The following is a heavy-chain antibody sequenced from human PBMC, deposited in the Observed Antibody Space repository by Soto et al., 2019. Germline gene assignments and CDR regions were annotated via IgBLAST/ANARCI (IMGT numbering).Heavy chain of an antibody. CDR3: AAGHGDYVVDDY. D-gene: IGHD4-17*01. V-gene: IGHV1-58*01. J-gene: IGHJ4*02. Sequence: SVKVSCKASGFTFTSSAVQWVRQARGQRLEWIGWIVVGSGNTNYAQKFQERVTITRDMSTSTAYMELSSLRSEDTAVYYCAAGHGDYVVDDYWGQGTLVTVSS. CDR1: GFTFTSSA. CDR2: IVVGSGNT.